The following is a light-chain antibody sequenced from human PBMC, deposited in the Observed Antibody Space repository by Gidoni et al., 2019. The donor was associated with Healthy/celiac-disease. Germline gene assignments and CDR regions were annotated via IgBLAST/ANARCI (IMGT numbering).Light chain of an antibody. CDR2: WAS. Sequence: IVMTQSPDSLAVSLGERATINCKSSQSVLYNSNNKNYLSWYQQKPGQPPKLLIYWASTREAGVPDRFSGRGAGTDFTLTISSLQAEDVAVYYCQQYYSTPRTFGQGTKVEIK. CDR1: QSVLYNSNNKNY. V-gene: IGKV4-1*01. J-gene: IGKJ1*01. CDR3: QQYYSTPRT.